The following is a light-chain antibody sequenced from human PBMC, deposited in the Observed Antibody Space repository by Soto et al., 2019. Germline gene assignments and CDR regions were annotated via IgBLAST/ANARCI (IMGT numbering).Light chain of an antibody. J-gene: IGKJ1*01. CDR3: QKYNRASWT. Sequence: DIQMTQSPSTLSAYVGDRVSITCRASQSIDTWLAWYQQKPGKAPSLLIFDASILESGVPSRFSGSGSGTEFTLTISSLQPDDFATYYCQKYNRASWTFGQGTRVEI. V-gene: IGKV1-5*01. CDR2: DAS. CDR1: QSIDTW.